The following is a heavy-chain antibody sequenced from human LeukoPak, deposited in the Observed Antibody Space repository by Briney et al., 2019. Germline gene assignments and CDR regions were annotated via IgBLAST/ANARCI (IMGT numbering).Heavy chain of an antibody. CDR3: ARGAHARSTMVRGVIDY. D-gene: IGHD3-10*01. V-gene: IGHV4-34*01. CDR1: GGSFSGYY. J-gene: IGHJ4*02. CDR2: INHSGST. Sequence: PSETLSLTCAVYGGSFSGYYWSWIRQPPGKGLEGIGEINHSGSTNYNPSLKSRVTISVDTSKNQFSLKLSSVTAADTAVYYCARGAHARSTMVRGVIDYWGQGTLVTVSS.